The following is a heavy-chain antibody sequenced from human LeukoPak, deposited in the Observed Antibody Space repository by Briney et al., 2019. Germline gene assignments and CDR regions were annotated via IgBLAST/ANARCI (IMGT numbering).Heavy chain of an antibody. CDR3: ARGSGYNYGFPDY. J-gene: IGHJ4*02. D-gene: IGHD5-18*01. V-gene: IGHV3-23*01. CDR1: GFTFSSYA. CDR2: ISGSGGST. Sequence: GGSLRLSCAASGFTFSSYAMSWVRQAPGKGLEWVSAISGSGGSTYYADSVKGRFTISRDNSKNTLYLQMNSLRAEDTAVYYCARGSGYNYGFPDYWGQGTLVTVSS.